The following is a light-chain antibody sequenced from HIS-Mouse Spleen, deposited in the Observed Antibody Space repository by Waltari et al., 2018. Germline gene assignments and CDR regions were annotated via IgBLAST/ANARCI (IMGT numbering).Light chain of an antibody. Sequence: SYELTQPPSVSVSPGQTARITCPGDALPKKYAYWSQQKSGQDPVLVIYEDSKRPSGIPERFSGSSSGTMATLTISGAQVEDEADYYCYSTDSSGNHRVFGGGTKLTVL. V-gene: IGLV3-10*01. J-gene: IGLJ2*01. CDR2: EDS. CDR3: YSTDSSGNHRV. CDR1: ALPKKY.